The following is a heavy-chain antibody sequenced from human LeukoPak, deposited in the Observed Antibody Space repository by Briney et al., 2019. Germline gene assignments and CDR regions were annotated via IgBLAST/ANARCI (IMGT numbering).Heavy chain of an antibody. CDR3: ARSSSSFDY. D-gene: IGHD6-13*01. CDR2: IYSGDST. J-gene: IGHJ4*02. CDR1: GFTVSSNY. Sequence: PGGSLRLSCAASGFTVSSNYMSWVRQAPGKGLEWVSVIYSGDSTYYADSVKGRFTISRHDSKNTLYLQMNSLRAEDTAVYFCARSSSSFDYWGQGTLVSVSP. V-gene: IGHV3-53*04.